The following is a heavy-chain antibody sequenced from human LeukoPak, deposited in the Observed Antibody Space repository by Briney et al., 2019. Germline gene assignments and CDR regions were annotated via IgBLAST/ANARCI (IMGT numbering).Heavy chain of an antibody. CDR1: GGSFSGYY. V-gene: IGHV4-34*01. Sequence: SETLSLTCAVYGGSFSGYYWGWIRQPPGKGLEWIGEINHSGSTNYNPSLKSRVTISVDTSKNQFSLKLSSVTAADTAVYYCARRRFTMVRGVIIRTGLIDYWGQGTLVTVSS. D-gene: IGHD3-10*01. CDR3: ARRRFTMVRGVIIRTGLIDY. CDR2: INHSGST. J-gene: IGHJ4*02.